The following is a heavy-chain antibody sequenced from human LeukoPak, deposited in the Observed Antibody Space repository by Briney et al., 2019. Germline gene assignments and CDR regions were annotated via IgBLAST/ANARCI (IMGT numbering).Heavy chain of an antibody. D-gene: IGHD3-22*01. CDR1: GVSIRNYF. Sequence: SETLSLTCCVCGVSIRNYFWSWIRQPPGKGLEGNGRIYTSGSTAYNPSLRSRVTMSVDTSRNQFSLKLTSMTAADTAVYYCARESKSYDGSGFYHDYWGQGTLVAVSS. CDR3: ARESKSYDGSGFYHDY. J-gene: IGHJ4*02. V-gene: IGHV4-4*07. CDR2: IYTSGST.